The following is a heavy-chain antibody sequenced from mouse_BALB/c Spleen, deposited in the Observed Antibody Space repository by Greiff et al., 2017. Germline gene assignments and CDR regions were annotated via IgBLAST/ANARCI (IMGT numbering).Heavy chain of an antibody. V-gene: IGHV1-18*01. Sequence: EVQLQQSGPELVKPGASVKIPCKASGYTFTDYNMDWVKQSHGKSLEWIGDINPNNGGTIYNQKFKGKATLTVDKSSSTAYMELRSLTSEDTAVYYCARESYGSSYCYAMDYWGQGTSVTVSS. D-gene: IGHD1-1*01. CDR2: INPNNGGT. J-gene: IGHJ4*01. CDR1: GYTFTDYN. CDR3: ARESYGSSYCYAMDY.